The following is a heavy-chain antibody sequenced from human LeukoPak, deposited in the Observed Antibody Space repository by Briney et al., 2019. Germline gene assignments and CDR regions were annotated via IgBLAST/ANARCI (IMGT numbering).Heavy chain of an antibody. CDR2: IRYDGSNK. J-gene: IGHJ4*02. Sequence: GGSLRLSCAASGFTFSSYGMHWVRQAPGKGLEWVAFIRYDGSNKYYADSVKGRFTISRDNSKNTLYLQMNSLRAEDTAVYYCARTSGYEPTNFDYWGQGTLVTVSS. CDR3: ARTSGYEPTNFDY. D-gene: IGHD5-12*01. V-gene: IGHV3-30*02. CDR1: GFTFSSYG.